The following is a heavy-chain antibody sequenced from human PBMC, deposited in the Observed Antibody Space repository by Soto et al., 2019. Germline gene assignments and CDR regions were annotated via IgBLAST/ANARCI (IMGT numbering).Heavy chain of an antibody. J-gene: IGHJ4*02. CDR3: ARGGSSWYYFDY. CDR1: GGSISSGGYY. V-gene: IGHV4-31*03. Sequence: SETLSLTCTVSGGSISSGGYYWSWIRQHPGKGLEWIGYIYYSGSTYYNPSLKSRVTISVDTSKNQFSLKLSSVTAADTAVYYCARGGSSWYYFDYWGQGTLVTVS. CDR2: IYYSGST. D-gene: IGHD6-13*01.